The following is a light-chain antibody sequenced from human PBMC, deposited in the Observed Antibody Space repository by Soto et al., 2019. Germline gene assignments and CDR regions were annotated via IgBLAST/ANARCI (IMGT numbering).Light chain of an antibody. V-gene: IGLV2-23*02. J-gene: IGLJ1*01. Sequence: QSVLTQPASVSGSPGKSITLSCTGTSSDVGNYNLVSWYQQHPGKAPKLTIYEVNKRPSGVSNRSSGSKSGNTASLTISGLQAEDEADYYCCSNGGASTTYVFGTGTKAPS. CDR2: EVN. CDR1: SSDVGNYNL. CDR3: CSNGGASTTYV.